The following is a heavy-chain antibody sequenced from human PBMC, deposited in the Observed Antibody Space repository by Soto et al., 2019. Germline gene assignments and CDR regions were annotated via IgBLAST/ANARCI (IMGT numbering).Heavy chain of an antibody. CDR3: ARDGDYAYYFDY. D-gene: IGHD4-17*01. J-gene: IGHJ4*02. CDR1: DYTFTNYG. CDR2: VSPYNGNT. Sequence: QVQLVQSGAEVKKPGASVNVSCKASDYTFTNYGISWVRQAPGQGPEWMGWVSPYNGNTDYAQKFQGRVTMTTDTSTSTAYMELRSLRSDDTAIYYCARDGDYAYYFDYWGQGTLLTVSS. V-gene: IGHV1-18*01.